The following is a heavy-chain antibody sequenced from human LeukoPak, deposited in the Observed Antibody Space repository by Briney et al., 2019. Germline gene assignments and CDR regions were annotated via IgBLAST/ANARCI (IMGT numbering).Heavy chain of an antibody. CDR1: GFTFSDYA. CDR3: AKFDFDGFKGYYDFWSGYYFDY. D-gene: IGHD3-3*01. J-gene: IGHJ4*02. Sequence: PGGSLRLSCAASGFTFSDYAMSWVRQAPGKGLEWVSGFDGTGEGTYYVDSVKGRFTISRDNSKNTLYLQMYSLRAEDTAVYYCAKFDFDGFKGYYDFWSGYYFDYWGQGTLVTVSS. CDR2: FDGTGEGT. V-gene: IGHV3-23*01.